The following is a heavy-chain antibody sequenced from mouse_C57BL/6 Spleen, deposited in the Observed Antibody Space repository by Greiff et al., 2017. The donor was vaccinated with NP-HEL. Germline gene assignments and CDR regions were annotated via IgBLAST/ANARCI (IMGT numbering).Heavy chain of an antibody. V-gene: IGHV1-52*01. CDR1: GYTFTSYW. CDR2: IDPSDSET. J-gene: IGHJ4*01. CDR3: ASGITTVSY. D-gene: IGHD1-1*01. Sequence: QVQLQQSGAELVRPGSSVKLSCKASGYTFTSYWMHWVKQRPIQGLEWIGNIDPSDSETHYNQKFKDKATLTVDKSSSTAYMQLSSLTSEDSAVYYCASGITTVSYWGQGTSVTVSS.